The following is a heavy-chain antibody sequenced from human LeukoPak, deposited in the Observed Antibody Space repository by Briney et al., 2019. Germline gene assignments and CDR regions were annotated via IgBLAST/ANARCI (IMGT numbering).Heavy chain of an antibody. V-gene: IGHV4-34*01. D-gene: IGHD5-24*01. J-gene: IGHJ5*02. CDR2: IKHSGST. CDR3: ARGMARVNWFDP. CDR1: GGSFSGYY. Sequence: SETLSLTCAVYGGSFSGYYWSWIRQPPGKGLEWIGEIKHSGSTNYNPSLKSRVTISVDTSKNQFSLKLSSVTAADTAVYYCARGMARVNWFDPWGQGTLVTVSS.